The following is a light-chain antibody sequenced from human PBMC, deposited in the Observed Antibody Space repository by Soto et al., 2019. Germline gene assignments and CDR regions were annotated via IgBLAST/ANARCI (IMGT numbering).Light chain of an antibody. V-gene: IGLV1-40*01. CDR2: GNS. Sequence: QSALTQPPSVSRAPGQRVTISCTGSSSNIGAGYDVHWYQQLPGTAPKLLIYGNSNRPSGVPDRFSGSKSGTSASLAITGLQAEDEADYYCQSYDSSLSALFGGGTKLTVL. J-gene: IGLJ2*01. CDR3: QSYDSSLSAL. CDR1: SSNIGAGYD.